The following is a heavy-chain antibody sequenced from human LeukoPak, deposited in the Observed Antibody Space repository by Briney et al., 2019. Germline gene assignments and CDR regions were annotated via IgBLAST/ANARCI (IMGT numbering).Heavy chain of an antibody. J-gene: IGHJ5*02. CDR3: TRPEYSGYDIGFDP. CDR1: GFTFGDYA. V-gene: IGHV3-49*04. Sequence: PGRSLRLSCTASGFTFGDYAMSWVRQAPGKGLEWVGFIRSKAYGGTTEYAASVKGRFTISRDDSKSIAYLQMNSLKTEDTAVYYCTRPEYSGYDIGFDPWGQGTLVTVSS. CDR2: IRSKAYGGTT. D-gene: IGHD5-12*01.